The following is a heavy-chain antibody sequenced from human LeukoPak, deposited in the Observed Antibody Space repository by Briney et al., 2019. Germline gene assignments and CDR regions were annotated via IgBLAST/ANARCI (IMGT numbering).Heavy chain of an antibody. Sequence: ASVKVSCKASGYTFTGYYMHWVRQAPGQGLEWMGWINPNSGGTNYAQKFQGWVTMTRDTSISTAYMELSRLRSDDTAVYYCARDPRYCSSTSCYLPQYNWFDPWGQGTLVTVSS. CDR1: GYTFTGYY. D-gene: IGHD2-2*01. J-gene: IGHJ5*02. CDR3: ARDPRYCSSTSCYLPQYNWFDP. CDR2: INPNSGGT. V-gene: IGHV1-2*04.